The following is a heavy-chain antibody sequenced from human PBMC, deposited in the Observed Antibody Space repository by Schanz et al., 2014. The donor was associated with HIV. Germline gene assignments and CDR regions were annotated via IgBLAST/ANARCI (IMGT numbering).Heavy chain of an antibody. CDR2: MNPNSGNT. CDR1: GYTFTSYD. V-gene: IGHV1-8*01. D-gene: IGHD1-26*01. J-gene: IGHJ6*02. CDR3: ARRGLVGATLYYYYYGMDV. Sequence: QVKLVQSGAEVKKPGASVKVSCKASGYTFTSYDINWVRQATGQGLEWMGWMNPNSGNTGYAQKFQGRVTMTRNTSISTAYMELSSLRSEDTAVYYCARRGLVGATLYYYYYGMDVWGQGTTVTVSS.